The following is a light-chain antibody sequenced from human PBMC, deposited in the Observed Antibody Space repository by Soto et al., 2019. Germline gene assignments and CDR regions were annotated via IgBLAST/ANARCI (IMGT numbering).Light chain of an antibody. J-gene: IGLJ2*01. CDR1: SSDGSYNL. Sequence: QSALTQPASVSGSPGQSITVSCTGTSSDGSYNLVSWYQQHPGKAPKLMIYEGTKRPSGVSNRFSGSKSGNTASLTISGLQAEDEADYYCCSYADSSAPDVVFGGGTKVTVL. CDR3: CSYADSSAPDVV. CDR2: EGT. V-gene: IGLV2-23*01.